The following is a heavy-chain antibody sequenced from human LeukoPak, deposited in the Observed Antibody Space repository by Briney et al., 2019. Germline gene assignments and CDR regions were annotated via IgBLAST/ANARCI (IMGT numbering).Heavy chain of an antibody. CDR1: GGSISSYY. CDR2: IYTSGST. J-gene: IGHJ4*02. V-gene: IGHV4-4*07. CDR3: ARDGDSSGWNPYFDY. D-gene: IGHD6-19*01. Sequence: SETLSLTCTVSGGSISSYYWSWIRQPAGKGLEWIGRIYTSGSTNYNPSLTSRVTMSVDTSKNQFSLKLSSVTAADTAVYYCARDGDSSGWNPYFDYWGQGTLVTVSS.